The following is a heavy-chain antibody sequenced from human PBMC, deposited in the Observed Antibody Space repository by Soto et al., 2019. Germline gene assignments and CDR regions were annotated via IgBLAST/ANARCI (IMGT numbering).Heavy chain of an antibody. V-gene: IGHV1-18*01. D-gene: IGHD3-16*01. CDR2: ISPYTGNT. CDR1: GYIFVNYG. Sequence: QVQLEQSGDEVKKPGASVKVSFKASGYIFVNYGIAWVRLAPGQGLEWLGLISPYTGNTYYATKVQGRLTLTTDTSTSTAFRELGSLTSADTAVYYCAMVDLYVTPTPQDVWGQGTTVTVSS. J-gene: IGHJ6*02. CDR3: AMVDLYVTPTPQDV.